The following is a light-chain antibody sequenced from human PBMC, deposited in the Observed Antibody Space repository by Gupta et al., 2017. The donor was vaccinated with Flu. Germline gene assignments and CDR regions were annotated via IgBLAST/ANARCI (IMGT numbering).Light chain of an antibody. CDR3: QQSDSTLRT. V-gene: IGKV1-39*01. J-gene: IGKJ1*01. Sequence: DIQMTQSPSSLSAFVGDRVTITCRASQSISSYLNWYQQKPGKAPKLLIYAASSLQSGVPSRFSGSGSGTDFTLTISSLQPEDFATYYCQQSDSTLRTFGQGTKVEIK. CDR2: AAS. CDR1: QSISSY.